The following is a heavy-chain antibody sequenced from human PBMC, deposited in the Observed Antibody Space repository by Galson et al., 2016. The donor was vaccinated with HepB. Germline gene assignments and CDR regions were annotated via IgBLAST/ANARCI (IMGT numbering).Heavy chain of an antibody. J-gene: IGHJ6*02. D-gene: IGHD5-18*01. CDR2: TYYRSQWFN. Sequence: CAISGDSVSSNSAAWHWIRQSPSRGLEWLGRTYYRSQWFNEYAVSVKSRITINSDTSRNQFSLQLDSVTPDDTAAYFCTRGYMHTGMNVWGQGTTVTVSS. CDR1: GDSVSSNSAA. V-gene: IGHV6-1*01. CDR3: TRGYMHTGMNV.